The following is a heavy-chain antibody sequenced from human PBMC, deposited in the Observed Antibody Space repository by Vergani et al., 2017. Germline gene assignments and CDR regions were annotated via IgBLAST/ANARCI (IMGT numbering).Heavy chain of an antibody. CDR3: ESVCTSSSRDYVDY. Sequence: QVQLVQSGAEVKKPGASVKVSCKASGYTFTDYFMHWVRQAPGQGLEWMGWINPNSGGTNYAQKFQGRVTMTRDTSIRTAYMELSNLRSDDTAVYYCESVCTSSSRDYVDYWGQGTLVTVSS. V-gene: IGHV1-2*02. CDR2: INPNSGGT. CDR1: GYTFTDYF. J-gene: IGHJ4*02. D-gene: IGHD2-15*01.